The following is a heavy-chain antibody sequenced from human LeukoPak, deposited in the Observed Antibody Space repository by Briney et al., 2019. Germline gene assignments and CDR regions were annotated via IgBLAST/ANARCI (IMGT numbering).Heavy chain of an antibody. CDR2: INNDGSST. V-gene: IGHV3-74*01. CDR3: ARGGSSWNDAFDI. D-gene: IGHD6-13*01. J-gene: IGHJ3*02. CDR1: GFTFSSYW. Sequence: GSLRLSCAASGFTFSSYWMHWVRQAPGKGLVWVSRINNDGSSTTHADSVKGRLTISRDNAKNTLYLQMNSLRAEETAVYYCARGGSSWNDAFDIWGQGTMVTVSS.